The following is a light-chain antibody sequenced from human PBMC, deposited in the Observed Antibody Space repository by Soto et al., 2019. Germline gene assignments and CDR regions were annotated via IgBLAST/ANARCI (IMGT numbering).Light chain of an antibody. CDR1: SSNIGAGYD. V-gene: IGLV1-40*01. CDR3: QSYDSSLTGYV. J-gene: IGLJ1*01. CDR2: DNS. Sequence: QAVLTQPPSVSGAPGQRVTISCTGSSSNIGAGYDVHWYQQLPGTAPKLLIYDNSNRPSGVPDRFSGSKSGTSASLAITGLQAEDDAEYYCQSYDSSLTGYVFGSGTKLTVL.